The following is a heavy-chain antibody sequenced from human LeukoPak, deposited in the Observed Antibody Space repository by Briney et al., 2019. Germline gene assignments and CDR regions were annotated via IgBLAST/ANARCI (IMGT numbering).Heavy chain of an antibody. CDR2: ISGSGSST. J-gene: IGHJ4*02. Sequence: GGSLRLSCAASGFTFSSYAMTWVRQAPGKGLEWVSAISGSGSSTYYADSLKGRFTISRDNSKNTLYLQMNSLRAEDTAVYYCAIRGIYYLDYWGQGTLVTVSS. V-gene: IGHV3-23*01. D-gene: IGHD2-21*01. CDR3: AIRGIYYLDY. CDR1: GFTFSSYA.